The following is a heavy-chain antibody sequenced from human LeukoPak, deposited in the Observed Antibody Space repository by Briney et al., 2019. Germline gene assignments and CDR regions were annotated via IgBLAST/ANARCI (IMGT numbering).Heavy chain of an antibody. CDR3: ARAKTGRALDY. CDR2: INHSGST. J-gene: IGHJ4*02. V-gene: IGHV4-34*01. CDR1: GGSFSGYY. D-gene: IGHD3-9*01. Sequence: PSETLSLTCAVYGGSFSGYYWSWIRQPPGKGLEWIGEINHSGSTNYNPSLKSRVTISVDTSKNQFSLMLSSVTAADTAVYYCARAKTGRALDYWGQGTLVTVSS.